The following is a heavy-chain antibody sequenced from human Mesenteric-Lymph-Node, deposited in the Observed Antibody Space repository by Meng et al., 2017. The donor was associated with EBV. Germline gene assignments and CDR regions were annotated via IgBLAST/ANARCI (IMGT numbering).Heavy chain of an antibody. J-gene: IGHJ4*02. V-gene: IGHV1-69*01. Sequence: VEVEAEGEWVKEPGSSVKVSWKASGGTFSSYAISWVRQSPGQGLEWMGGIIPIFGTANYAQKFQGRVTITADESTSTAYMELSSLRAEDTAVYYCARDSWSGYPYIDYWGQGTLVTVSS. D-gene: IGHD3-3*01. CDR1: GGTFSSYA. CDR3: ARDSWSGYPYIDY. CDR2: IIPIFGTA.